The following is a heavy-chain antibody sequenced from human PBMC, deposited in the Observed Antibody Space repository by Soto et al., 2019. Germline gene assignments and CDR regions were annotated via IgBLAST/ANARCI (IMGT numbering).Heavy chain of an antibody. CDR3: ARDGGVEMATTFFDY. D-gene: IGHD5-12*01. Sequence: GGSLRLSCAASGFTFSSYGMHWVRQAPGKGLEWVAVIWYDGSNKYYADSVKGRFTISRDNSKNTLYLQMNSLRAEDTAVYYCARDGGVEMATTFFDYWGQGTLVTVSS. J-gene: IGHJ4*02. V-gene: IGHV3-33*01. CDR2: IWYDGSNK. CDR1: GFTFSSYG.